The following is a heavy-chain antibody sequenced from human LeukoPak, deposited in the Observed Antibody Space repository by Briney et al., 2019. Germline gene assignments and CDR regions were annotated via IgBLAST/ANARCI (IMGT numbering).Heavy chain of an antibody. CDR1: GYTFTTYT. V-gene: IGHV7-4-1*02. CDR2: INTNTGNP. D-gene: IGHD1-26*01. J-gene: IGHJ4*02. Sequence: GASVKVSCKASGYTFTTYTMNWVRQAPGQGLEWMGWINTNTGNPTYAQGFTGRFVFSLDTSVNTAYLQISSLTAEDTAVYYCARKLGGVGATNNYFDYWGQGTLVTVSS. CDR3: ARKLGGVGATNNYFDY.